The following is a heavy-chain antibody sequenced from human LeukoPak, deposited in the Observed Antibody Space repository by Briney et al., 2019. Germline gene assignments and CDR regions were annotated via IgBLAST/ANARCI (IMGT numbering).Heavy chain of an antibody. J-gene: IGHJ4*02. Sequence: GASVKVSCKASGYTFTGYYMHWARQAPGQGLEWMGWINPNSGGTNYAQKFQGRVTMTRDTSISTAYMELSRLRSDDTAVYYCARDYDSSGYSGEYYFDYWGQGTLVTVSS. CDR2: INPNSGGT. CDR3: ARDYDSSGYSGEYYFDY. V-gene: IGHV1-2*02. D-gene: IGHD3-22*01. CDR1: GYTFTGYY.